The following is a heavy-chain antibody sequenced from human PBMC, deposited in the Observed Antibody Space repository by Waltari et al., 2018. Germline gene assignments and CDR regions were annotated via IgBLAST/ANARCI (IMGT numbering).Heavy chain of an antibody. Sequence: VLEGVSYMSSSGSTIYYADSVKGRFTISRDNAKNSLYLQMNSLRAEDTAVYYCARDRRDGYSFYYYGMDVWGQGTTVTVSS. D-gene: IGHD4-4*01. J-gene: IGHJ6*02. CDR3: ARDRRDGYSFYYYGMDV. CDR2: MSSSGSTI. V-gene: IGHV3-48*03.